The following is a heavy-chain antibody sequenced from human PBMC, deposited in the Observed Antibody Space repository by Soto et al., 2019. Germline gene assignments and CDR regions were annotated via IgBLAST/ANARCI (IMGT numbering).Heavy chain of an antibody. CDR1: GFTFSSYA. Sequence: GGSLRLSCAASGFTFSSYAMHWVRQAPGKGLEWVAVISYDGSNKYYADSVKGRFTISRDNSKNTLYLQMNSLRAEDTAVYYCARANFRLCGGDCYDYWGQGTLVTVSS. D-gene: IGHD2-21*01. J-gene: IGHJ4*02. CDR2: ISYDGSNK. CDR3: ARANFRLCGGDCYDY. V-gene: IGHV3-30-3*01.